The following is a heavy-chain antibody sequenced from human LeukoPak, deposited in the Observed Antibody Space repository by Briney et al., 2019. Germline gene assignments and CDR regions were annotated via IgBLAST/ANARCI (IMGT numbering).Heavy chain of an antibody. D-gene: IGHD3-10*01. V-gene: IGHV3-20*04. CDR1: GFTFDDYG. CDR2: INWNGGST. J-gene: IGHJ5*02. Sequence: PGGSVRLSCAASGFTFDDYGMSWVRQAPGKGLEWVSGINWNGGSTGYADSVKGRFTISRDNAKNSLYLQMNSLRAEDTAVYYCARDENYGSGSYYNLWGQGTLVTVSS. CDR3: ARDENYGSGSYYNL.